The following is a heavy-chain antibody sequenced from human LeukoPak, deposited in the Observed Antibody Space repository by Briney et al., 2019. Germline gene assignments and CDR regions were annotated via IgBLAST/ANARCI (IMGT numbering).Heavy chain of an antibody. CDR1: GFIFTSSA. CDR2: IVVGSGNT. CDR3: AANDYSNYGGLDAFDI. Sequence: ASVKVSCKASGFIFTSSAVQWVRQARGQRLEWIGWIVVGSGNTNYAQKFQERVTITRDMSTSTAYMELSSLRSEDTAVYYCAANDYSNYGGLDAFDIWGQGTMVTVSS. D-gene: IGHD4-11*01. J-gene: IGHJ3*02. V-gene: IGHV1-58*01.